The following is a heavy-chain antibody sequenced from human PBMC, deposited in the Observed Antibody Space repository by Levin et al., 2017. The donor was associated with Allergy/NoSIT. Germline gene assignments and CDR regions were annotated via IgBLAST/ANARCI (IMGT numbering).Heavy chain of an antibody. CDR1: GFPFDDYA. D-gene: IGHD2/OR15-2a*01. V-gene: IGHV3-20*04. CDR2: INWNGVRP. CDR3: AKSVQLVSSFFDH. Sequence: AASVKVSCAVFGFPFDDYAVSWVRQAPGKRLEWIAGINWNGVRPDYADSVKGRFTISRDNAKNSLYLQMDGLRDEDTALYYCAKSVQLVSSFFDHWGQGTLVTVSS. J-gene: IGHJ4*02.